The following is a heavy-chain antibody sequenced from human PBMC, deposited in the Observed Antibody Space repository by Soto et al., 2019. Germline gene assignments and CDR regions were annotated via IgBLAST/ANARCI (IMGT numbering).Heavy chain of an antibody. Sequence: QVRLVQSGAEVKKPGSSVKVSCKASGGTFSSYAISWVRQAPGQGLEWMGGIIPIFGTANYAQKFQGRVTITADESTSTAYMELSSLRSEDTAVYYCARGADSSSRYYYYYGMDVWGQGTTVTVSS. D-gene: IGHD6-6*01. CDR1: GGTFSSYA. J-gene: IGHJ6*02. CDR3: ARGADSSSRYYYYYGMDV. CDR2: IIPIFGTA. V-gene: IGHV1-69*01.